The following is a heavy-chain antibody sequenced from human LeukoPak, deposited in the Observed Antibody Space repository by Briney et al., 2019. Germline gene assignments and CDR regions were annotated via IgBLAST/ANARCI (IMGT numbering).Heavy chain of an antibody. J-gene: IGHJ6*02. CDR2: MNPNSGNT. D-gene: IGHD3-9*01. V-gene: IGHV1-8*01. Sequence: PLASVKVSCKASGYTSTSYDINWVRQATGQGLEWMGWMNPNSGNTGYAQKFQGRVTMTRNTSISTAYMELSSLRSEDTAVYYCAGGLRYFDWLIYYYGMDVWGQGTTVTVSS. CDR1: GYTSTSYD. CDR3: AGGLRYFDWLIYYYGMDV.